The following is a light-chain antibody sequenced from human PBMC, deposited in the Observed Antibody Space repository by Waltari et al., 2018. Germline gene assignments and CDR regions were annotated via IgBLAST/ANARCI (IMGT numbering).Light chain of an antibody. CDR1: QPVNKY. CDR2: GAS. Sequence: DIQMTQSPSSLSASIGDRVTISCRASQPVNKYVNWYQHKPGQAPNLLIYGASSLQSGVPSRFSGSGSGTDFTLTISNLQPEDFATYYCQQSSSTPPTFGQGTKLEIK. CDR3: QQSSSTPPT. V-gene: IGKV1-39*01. J-gene: IGKJ2*01.